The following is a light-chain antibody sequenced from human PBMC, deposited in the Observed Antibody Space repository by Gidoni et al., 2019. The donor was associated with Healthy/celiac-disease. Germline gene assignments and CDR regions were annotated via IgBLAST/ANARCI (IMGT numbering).Light chain of an antibody. CDR1: QGISSY. CDR3: QQLNSYPLT. V-gene: IGKV1-9*01. CDR2: AAS. J-gene: IGKJ3*01. Sequence: DIQLTQSPSLLSASVGDRVTITCRASQGISSYLAWYQQKPGKAPKLLIYAASTLQSGVPSRFSGSGSGTEFTLTISSLQPEDFATYYCQQLNSYPLTFGPGTKVDIK.